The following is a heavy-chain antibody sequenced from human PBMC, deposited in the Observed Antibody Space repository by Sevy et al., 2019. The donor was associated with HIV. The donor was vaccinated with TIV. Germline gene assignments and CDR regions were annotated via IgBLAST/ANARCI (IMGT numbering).Heavy chain of an antibody. CDR2: IYSGGST. CDR3: ARGRYGDYVYSY. J-gene: IGHJ4*02. D-gene: IGHD4-17*01. Sequence: GGSLRLSCAASGFTVSSNYMSWVRKAPGKGLEWVSVIYSGGSTYYADSVKGRFTISRDNSKNTLYLQMNSLGAEDTAVYYCARGRYGDYVYSYWGQGTLVTVSS. CDR1: GFTVSSNY. V-gene: IGHV3-53*01.